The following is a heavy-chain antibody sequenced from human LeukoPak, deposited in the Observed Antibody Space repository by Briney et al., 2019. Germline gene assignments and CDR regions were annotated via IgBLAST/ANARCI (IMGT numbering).Heavy chain of an antibody. Sequence: ASVKVSCKVSGYTLTELSMHWVRQAPGKGLEWMGGFDPEDGETIYAQKFQGRVTMTEDTSTDTAYMELSSLRSEDTAVYYCATGPVGATLYPVDYWGQGTLVTVSS. CDR2: FDPEDGET. J-gene: IGHJ4*02. CDR1: GYTLTELS. V-gene: IGHV1-24*01. CDR3: ATGPVGATLYPVDY. D-gene: IGHD1-26*01.